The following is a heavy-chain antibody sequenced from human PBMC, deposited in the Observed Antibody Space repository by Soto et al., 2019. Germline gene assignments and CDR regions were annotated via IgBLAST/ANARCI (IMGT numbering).Heavy chain of an antibody. V-gene: IGHV4-34*01. Sequence: QVHLQQWGTGLLEPSKTLSLTCAVESGSISGHFWSWIRQTPGKGLEWIGEINEKGSAVHNPSLKSPVTISLDTSEKQFVLKLNSVTATDTAVYYCARGRQQYFGELSGQFDFWGQGTLVTVSS. CDR2: INEKGSA. J-gene: IGHJ4*02. D-gene: IGHD4-4*01. CDR3: ARGRQQYFGELSGQFDF. CDR1: SGSISGHF.